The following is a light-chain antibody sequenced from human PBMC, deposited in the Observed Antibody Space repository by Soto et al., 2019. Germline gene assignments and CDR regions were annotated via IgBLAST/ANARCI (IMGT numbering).Light chain of an antibody. CDR1: QSISSSH. CDR2: GAS. Sequence: EIVLTQSPGTMSLSPGERATLSCRASQSISSSHLAWYQQKPDQTPRLLIYGASNRATGIPDRFSGSGSGTDFTLTISRLEPEDFAAYYCQKYNSAPLTFGGGTKVEIK. V-gene: IGKV3-20*01. J-gene: IGKJ4*01. CDR3: QKYNSAPLT.